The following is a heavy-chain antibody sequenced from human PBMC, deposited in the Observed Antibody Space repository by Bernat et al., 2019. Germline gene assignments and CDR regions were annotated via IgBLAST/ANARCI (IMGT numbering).Heavy chain of an antibody. CDR2: ITSNGGST. CDR1: GFTFSSYA. V-gene: IGHV3-64*07. D-gene: IGHD4-17*01. J-gene: IGHJ4*02. Sequence: EVQLVGSGGGLVQPGGSLRLSCAASGFTFSSYAMHWVRQAPGKGLEYVSTITSNGGSTYYADSVKGRFTISRDNSKNTLYLQMGSLGAEDMAVYYCARDLSTGPTRIDYWGQGTLVTVSS. CDR3: ARDLSTGPTRIDY.